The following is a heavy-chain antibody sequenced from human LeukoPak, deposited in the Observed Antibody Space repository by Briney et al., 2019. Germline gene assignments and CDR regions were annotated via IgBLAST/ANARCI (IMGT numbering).Heavy chain of an antibody. J-gene: IGHJ4*02. CDR1: GGSISSGDYY. CDR2: IFYTGST. Sequence: PSETLSLTCTVSGGSISSGDYYWSWIRHPPGKGLEWIGYIFYTGSTYYNPSLKSRVTISVDTSKNQFSLKLSSVTAADTAVYYCASFYQAYYFDYWGQGTLVTVSS. D-gene: IGHD2-21*01. V-gene: IGHV4-30-4*01. CDR3: ASFYQAYYFDY.